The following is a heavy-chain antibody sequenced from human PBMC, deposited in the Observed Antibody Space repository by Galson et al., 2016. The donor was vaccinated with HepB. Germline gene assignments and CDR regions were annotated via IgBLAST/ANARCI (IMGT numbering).Heavy chain of an antibody. CDR3: ARPFSGWAVDH. Sequence: SGAEVKKPGESLKISCKVSGYSFTSYWIGWVRQMPGRGLAWMGIVYPRDSDTGYSPSFQGQGIISPDKSNSTAYLQWRSLKASDTAMYYCARPFSGWAVDHWGQGTLVTVSS. J-gene: IGHJ4*02. V-gene: IGHV5-51*01. D-gene: IGHD3-10*01. CDR2: VYPRDSDT. CDR1: GYSFTSYW.